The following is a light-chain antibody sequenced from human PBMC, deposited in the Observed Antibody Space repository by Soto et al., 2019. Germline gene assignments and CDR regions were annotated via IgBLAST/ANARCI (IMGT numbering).Light chain of an antibody. V-gene: IGLV1-40*01. J-gene: IGLJ1*01. CDR3: QSYDSTLSSYV. CDR2: GNT. Sequence: QAVVTQPPSVSGAPGQRVTISCTGSSSNIGAVYNVHWYQLLPGTAPKLLIYGNTNRPSGVPDRFSGSKSGTSASLAITDLQADDEADYYCQSYDSTLSSYVFGAGTKLTVL. CDR1: SSNIGAVYN.